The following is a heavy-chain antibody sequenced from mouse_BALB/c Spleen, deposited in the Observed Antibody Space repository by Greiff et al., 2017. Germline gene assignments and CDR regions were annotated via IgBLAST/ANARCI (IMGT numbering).Heavy chain of an antibody. CDR1: GDSITSGY. D-gene: IGHD2-4*01. J-gene: IGHJ3*01. Sequence: VQLKQSGPSLVKPSQTLSLTCSVTGDSITSGYWNWIRKFPGNKLEYMGYISYSGSTYYNPSLKSRISITRDTSKNQYYLQLNSVTTEDTATYYCAKSYDYDDGDGFAYWGQGTLVTVSA. V-gene: IGHV3-8*02. CDR3: AKSYDYDDGDGFAY. CDR2: ISYSGST.